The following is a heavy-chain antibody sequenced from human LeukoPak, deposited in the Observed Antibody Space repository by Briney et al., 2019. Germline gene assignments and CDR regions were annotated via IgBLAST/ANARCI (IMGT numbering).Heavy chain of an antibody. CDR2: IYYSGST. CDR3: ARPVRGSGSRIGFDP. Sequence: PSETLSLTCTVSGGSISSSSYYWGWIRQPPGKGLEWIGSIYYSGSTYYNPSLKGRVTISVDTSKNQFSLKLSSVTAANTAVYYCARPVRGSGSRIGFDPWGQGTLVTVSS. CDR1: GGSISSSSYY. J-gene: IGHJ5*02. V-gene: IGHV4-39*01. D-gene: IGHD3-10*01.